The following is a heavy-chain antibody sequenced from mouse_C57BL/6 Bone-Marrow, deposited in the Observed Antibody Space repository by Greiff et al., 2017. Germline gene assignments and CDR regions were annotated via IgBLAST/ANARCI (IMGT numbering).Heavy chain of an antibody. D-gene: IGHD1-1*01. V-gene: IGHV1-64*01. J-gene: IGHJ4*01. CDR2: IPPNSGST. Sequence: QVQLQQPGAELVKPGASVKLSCKASGYTFTSYWMHWVKQRPGQGLEWIGMIPPNSGSTNYNEKFKSKATLTVDKSSSTAYMQLSSLTSEDSAVYYCAGITTVVATDYYAMDYWGQGTSVTVSS. CDR1: GYTFTSYW. CDR3: AGITTVVATDYYAMDY.